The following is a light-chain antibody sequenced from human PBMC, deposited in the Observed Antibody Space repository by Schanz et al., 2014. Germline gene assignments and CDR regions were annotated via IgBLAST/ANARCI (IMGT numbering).Light chain of an antibody. J-gene: IGKJ1*01. V-gene: IGKV3-15*01. CDR1: QSVSSN. CDR2: AAS. CDR3: QQYNNWLTWT. Sequence: EVVMTQSPATLSVSPGERATLSCRASQSVSSNLAWYQQKPGQALRLLIFAASTRATGIPARFSGSGSGTEFSLTISSLQSEDFAVYYCQQYNNWLTWTFGQGTKVEIK.